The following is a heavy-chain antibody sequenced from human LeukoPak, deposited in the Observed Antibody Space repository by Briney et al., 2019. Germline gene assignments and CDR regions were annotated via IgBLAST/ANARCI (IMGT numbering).Heavy chain of an antibody. CDR2: INPNSGGT. CDR1: GYTFSGYY. J-gene: IGHJ3*01. D-gene: IGHD3-22*01. CDR3: ATTRRYYYDSSGHDAFDL. V-gene: IGHV1-2*02. Sequence: ASVKVSCKASGYTFSGYYIHWVRQAPGQGLEWMGWINPNSGGTNYAQNFQGSITMTRDTSISTAYMELSRLRSDDTAVYYSATTRRYYYDSSGHDAFDLGGQRTMVTVSS.